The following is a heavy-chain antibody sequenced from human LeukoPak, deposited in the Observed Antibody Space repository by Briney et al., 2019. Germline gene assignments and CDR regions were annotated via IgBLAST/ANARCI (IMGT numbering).Heavy chain of an antibody. CDR2: IHYSGST. CDR3: ARDPGAYPYYFDY. V-gene: IGHV4-30-4*01. J-gene: IGHJ4*02. CDR1: GGSISSGDYF. Sequence: SETLSLTCTVSGGSISSGDYFWSWIRQPPGKGLEWIGYIHYSGSTFYNPSLKSRVTISVDTSKNQFSLNPSSVTAADTAVYHCARDPGAYPYYFDYWGQGTLVTVSS. D-gene: IGHD3-10*01.